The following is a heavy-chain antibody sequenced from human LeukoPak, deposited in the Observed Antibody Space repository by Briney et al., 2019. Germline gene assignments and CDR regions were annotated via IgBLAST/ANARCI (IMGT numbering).Heavy chain of an antibody. V-gene: IGHV3-48*01. D-gene: IGHD6-19*01. J-gene: IGHJ6*02. Sequence: PGGSLRLSCEASGFTFSSYSINWVRQAPGKGLEWVSYISSSGSTIYYADSVKGRFTISRDNAKNSLYLQMNSLRAEDTAVYYCAKEGSSSGGYYYYYAMDVWGQGTTVTASS. CDR3: AKEGSSSGGYYYYYAMDV. CDR2: ISSSGSTI. CDR1: GFTFSSYS.